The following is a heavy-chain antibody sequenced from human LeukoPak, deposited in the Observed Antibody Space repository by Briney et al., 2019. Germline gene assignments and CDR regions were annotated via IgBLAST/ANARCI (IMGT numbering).Heavy chain of an antibody. V-gene: IGHV4-34*01. CDR2: GSESGGT. CDR3: ARDHPLGFDSGSSYYYYYYYMDV. Sequence: SETLSLTCAVYGGSLNGHYWSWIRQPPGKGLEWIGEGSESGGTKFNPSLKSRVTISADTSKNQSSLQLNSVTPEDTAVYYCARDHPLGFDSGSSYYYYYYYMDVWGKGTTVTVSS. CDR1: GGSLNGHY. J-gene: IGHJ6*03. D-gene: IGHD3-10*01.